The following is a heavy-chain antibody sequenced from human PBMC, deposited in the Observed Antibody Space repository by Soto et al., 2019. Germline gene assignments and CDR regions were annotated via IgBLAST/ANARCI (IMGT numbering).Heavy chain of an antibody. V-gene: IGHV3-11*01. CDR1: GFTFSDYY. CDR2: ISSSSSTI. CDR3: ARDYGKWLRFLDV. J-gene: IGHJ4*02. Sequence: QVQLVESGGGLVKPGGSLRLSCAASGFTFSDYYMSWIRQAPGKGLEWISYISSSSSTIYYADSVRGRFTISRDNAKNSLYLQMNSLRVEDTADYYCARDYGKWLRFLDVWGQGTLVTVSS. D-gene: IGHD5-12*01.